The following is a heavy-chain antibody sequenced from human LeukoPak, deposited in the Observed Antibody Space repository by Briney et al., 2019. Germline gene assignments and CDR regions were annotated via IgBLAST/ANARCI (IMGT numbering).Heavy chain of an antibody. D-gene: IGHD3-22*01. CDR3: ARLAKGGYYDSSGYYAPRNAFDT. J-gene: IGHJ3*02. Sequence: SETLSLTGIVSGGSISNSYWSWIRQPPGKGLEWIGYIYYSGSTNYNPSLKSRVTISVDTSKNQFSLELSSVTAADTAVYYCARLAKGGYYDSSGYYAPRNAFDTRGQRTMVTVSS. CDR1: GGSISNSY. CDR2: IYYSGST. V-gene: IGHV4-59*08.